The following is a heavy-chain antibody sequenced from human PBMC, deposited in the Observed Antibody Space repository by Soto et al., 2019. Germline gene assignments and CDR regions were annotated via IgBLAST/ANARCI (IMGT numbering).Heavy chain of an antibody. CDR2: TYYRSKWYN. V-gene: IGHV6-1*01. CDR3: ARDLGHDCTHGVCYTPYYYYGMAV. Sequence: PSQTLSLTCAISGDSVSSNSAAWNWIRQSPSRGLEWLGRTYYRSKWYNDYAVSVKSRITINPDTSKNQFSLQLNSVTPEDTAVYYCARDLGHDCTHGVCYTPYYYYGMAVWGQGTTVTVSS. J-gene: IGHJ6*02. CDR1: GDSVSSNSAA. D-gene: IGHD2-8*01.